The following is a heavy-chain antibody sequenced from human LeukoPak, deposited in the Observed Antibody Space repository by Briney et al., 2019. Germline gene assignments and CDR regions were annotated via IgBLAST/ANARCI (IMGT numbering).Heavy chain of an antibody. CDR1: GFTFDDYA. D-gene: IGHD2-15*01. CDR3: AKGSIVVVVAATLENAFDI. CDR2: ISWNSGSI. V-gene: IGHV3-9*01. J-gene: IGHJ3*02. Sequence: PGGSLRLSCAASGFTFDDYAMHWVRQAPGKGLEWVSGISWNSGSIGYADSVKGRFTISRDNAKNSLYLQMNSLRAEDTALYYCAKGSIVVVVAATLENAFDIWGQGTMVTVSS.